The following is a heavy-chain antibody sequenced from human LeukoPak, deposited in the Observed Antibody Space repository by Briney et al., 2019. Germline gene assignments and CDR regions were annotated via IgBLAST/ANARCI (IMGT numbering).Heavy chain of an antibody. CDR2: ISAYNGNT. CDR1: GYTFTSYG. Sequence: GASVKVSCKASGYTFTSYGISWVRQAPGQGLEWMGWISAYNGNTNYAQKFQGRVTMTEDTSTDTAYMELSSLRSEDTAVYYCATKRGYSYGIYAFDIWGQGTMVTVSS. CDR3: ATKRGYSYGIYAFDI. D-gene: IGHD5-18*01. J-gene: IGHJ3*02. V-gene: IGHV1-18*01.